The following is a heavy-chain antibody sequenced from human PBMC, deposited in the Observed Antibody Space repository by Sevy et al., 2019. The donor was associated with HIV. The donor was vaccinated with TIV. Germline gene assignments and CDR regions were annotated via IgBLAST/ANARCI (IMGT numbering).Heavy chain of an antibody. CDR3: ATAPGYYDSSPFDY. J-gene: IGHJ4*02. CDR2: IKSKIDGETT. Sequence: GGSLRLSCAVSGFTFSNAWMNWVRQAPGTGLQWVGLIKSKIDGETTDYAAPVKGIFTISRDDSKNMVYLQMNSLKTEDTALYYCATAPGYYDSSPFDYWGPGTLVTVSS. V-gene: IGHV3-15*01. D-gene: IGHD3-9*01. CDR1: GFTFSNAW.